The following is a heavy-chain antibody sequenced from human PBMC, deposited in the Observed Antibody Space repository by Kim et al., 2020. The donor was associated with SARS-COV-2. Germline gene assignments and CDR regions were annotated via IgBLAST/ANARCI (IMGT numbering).Heavy chain of an antibody. CDR2: ITKSSTTI. Sequence: GGSLRLSCATSGFTFSAYDMNWVRQSPGKGLEWLSFITKSSTTIYYADSVEGRFTISRDNAKNSLFLQMNSLRDEDTALYYWVRDRMGGAFDMWGQGTM. D-gene: IGHD3-16*01. CDR3: VRDRMGGAFDM. V-gene: IGHV3-48*02. J-gene: IGHJ3*02. CDR1: GFTFSAYD.